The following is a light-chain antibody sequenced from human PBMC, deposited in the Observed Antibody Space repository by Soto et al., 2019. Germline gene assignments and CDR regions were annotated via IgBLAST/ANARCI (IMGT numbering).Light chain of an antibody. CDR3: CSYAGSYTVV. CDR2: DVS. Sequence: QSALTQPRSVSGSPGQSGTISCTGTSSDVGGYNHVSWYQQHPGKAPKLMINDVSKRPSGVPDRFSGSKSGNTASLTISGLQAEDEADYYCCSYAGSYTVVFGGGTKLTVL. V-gene: IGLV2-11*01. J-gene: IGLJ2*01. CDR1: SSDVGGYNH.